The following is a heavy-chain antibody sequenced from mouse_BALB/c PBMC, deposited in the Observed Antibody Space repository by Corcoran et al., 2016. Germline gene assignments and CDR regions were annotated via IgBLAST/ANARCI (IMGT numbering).Heavy chain of an antibody. CDR3: ARGGLLDAMDY. CDR2: INPYNGAT. J-gene: IGHJ4*01. CDR1: GYSFTGYY. D-gene: IGHD2-3*01. Sequence: EVQLQQSGPELVKPGASVKISCKASGYSFTGYYMHWVKQSHVKSLEWIGRINPYNGATSYNQNFKDKASLTVDKSSSTAYMELHSLTSEDSAVYYGARGGLLDAMDYWGQGPSVTVSS. V-gene: IGHV1-26*01.